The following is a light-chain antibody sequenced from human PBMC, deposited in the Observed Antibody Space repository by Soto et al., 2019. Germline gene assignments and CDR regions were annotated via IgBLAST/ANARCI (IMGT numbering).Light chain of an antibody. Sequence: QSVLTQPRSVSGSPGQSVTISCTGTSRDVGGYSYVSWYQHHPGKAPKLIIFDVSKRPSGVPDRFAGSKSGNTASLTISGLQAEDEADYYCCSFAGNFILVFGGGTQLTVL. CDR2: DVS. J-gene: IGLJ2*01. CDR3: CSFAGNFILV. CDR1: SRDVGGYSY. V-gene: IGLV2-11*01.